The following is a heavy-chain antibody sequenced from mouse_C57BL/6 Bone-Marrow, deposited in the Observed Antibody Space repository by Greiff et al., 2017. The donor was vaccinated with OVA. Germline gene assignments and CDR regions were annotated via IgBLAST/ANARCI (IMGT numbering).Heavy chain of an antibody. Sequence: QVQLQQSGAELVKPGASVKISCKASGYAFSSYWMNWVKQRPGKGLEWIGQIYPGDGDTNYNGKFKGKAPLTADKSSSTAYMQLSSLTSEDSAVYFCASGDYYGPSYWYFDVWGTGTTVTVSS. D-gene: IGHD1-2*01. CDR1: GYAFSSYW. CDR2: IYPGDGDT. CDR3: ASGDYYGPSYWYFDV. V-gene: IGHV1-80*01. J-gene: IGHJ1*03.